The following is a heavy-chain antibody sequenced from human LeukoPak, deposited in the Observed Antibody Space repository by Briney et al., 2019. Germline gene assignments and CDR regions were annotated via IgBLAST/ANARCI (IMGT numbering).Heavy chain of an antibody. J-gene: IGHJ3*02. Sequence: GGSLRLFCAASGFTLSSYAMHWVRQAPGKGLEWVAVISYEGSNKYNAGSVKGRFTISRENYKHTLYLPMNSLRADDTAVYYCARESFTFGGVIVSDAFDIWGQGTMVTVSS. CDR3: ARESFTFGGVIVSDAFDI. V-gene: IGHV3-30*04. CDR2: ISYEGSNK. CDR1: GFTLSSYA. D-gene: IGHD3-16*02.